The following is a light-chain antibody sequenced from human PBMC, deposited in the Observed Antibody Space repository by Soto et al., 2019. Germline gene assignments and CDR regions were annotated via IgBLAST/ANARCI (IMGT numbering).Light chain of an antibody. CDR3: QQRSNWPPIT. J-gene: IGKJ5*01. V-gene: IGKV3-11*01. CDR1: QSVSSY. Sequence: DIVLTQSPATLSLSPGERATLSCRASQSVSSYLAWYQQKPGQAPSLLIYDASSRATGVPARFSGSGSGTDFTLTISSLEPEDFAVYYCQQRSNWPPITFGQGTRLEIK. CDR2: DAS.